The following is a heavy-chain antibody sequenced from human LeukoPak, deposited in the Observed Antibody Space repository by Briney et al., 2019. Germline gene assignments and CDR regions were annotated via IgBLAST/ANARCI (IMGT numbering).Heavy chain of an antibody. Sequence: PSETLSLTCTVSGGSISSGGYYWSWIRQPPGKGLEWIGYIYHSGSTYYNPSLKSRVTISVDRSKNQFSLKLSSVTAADTAVYYCARVMFGGSYPGRFDYWGQGTLVTVSS. J-gene: IGHJ4*02. CDR3: ARVMFGGSYPGRFDY. V-gene: IGHV4-30-2*01. D-gene: IGHD1-26*01. CDR2: IYHSGST. CDR1: GGSISSGGYY.